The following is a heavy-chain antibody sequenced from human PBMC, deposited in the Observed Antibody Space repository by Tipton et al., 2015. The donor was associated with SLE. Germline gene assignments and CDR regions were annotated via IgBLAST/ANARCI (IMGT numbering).Heavy chain of an antibody. J-gene: IGHJ6*03. CDR2: IFYSETT. V-gene: IGHV4-39*02. CDR3: AREPVYYYYYMDV. CDR1: DGSISSGSYY. Sequence: LRLSCTVSDGSISSGSYYWGWIRQPPGKGLEWIGSIFYSETTHYNPSLKNRVTMSVDTSKNHFSLKLSSVTAADTAVYYCAREPVYYYYYMDVWGKGTTVTVSS.